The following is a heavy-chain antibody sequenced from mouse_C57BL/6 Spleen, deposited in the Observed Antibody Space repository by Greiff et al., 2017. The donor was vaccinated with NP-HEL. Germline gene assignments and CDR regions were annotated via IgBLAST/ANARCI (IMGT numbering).Heavy chain of an antibody. V-gene: IGHV1-69*01. CDR3: ARGYGSSYYFDY. J-gene: IGHJ2*01. D-gene: IGHD1-1*01. CDR1: GCTVTSYW. Sequence: QVQLQQPGAELVMPGASGKMGCKVFGCTVTSYWSHWVKQRPGQGLEWIGEIDPSGRVTNYNQKFKGKSTLTVDKSSSTAYMQLSSLTSEDSAVYYCARGYGSSYYFDYWGQGTTLTVSS. CDR2: IDPSGRVT.